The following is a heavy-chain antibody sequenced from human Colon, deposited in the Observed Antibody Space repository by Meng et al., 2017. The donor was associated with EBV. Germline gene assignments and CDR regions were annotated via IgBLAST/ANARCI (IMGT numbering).Heavy chain of an antibody. V-gene: IGHV4-39*01. J-gene: IGHJ4*02. Sequence: NHSGTCYLTLLVSDGSISRTCYYWDDDRQPPGRVLEWIGAIYPIGRTSYNLSLNSRVTMFVDTSKNQFSLMLTSVTATDTAVYYCARRRGGSGRDCWGQGTLVTVSS. CDR2: IYPIGRT. CDR3: ARRRGGSGRDC. D-gene: IGHD3-10*01. CDR1: DGSISRTCYY.